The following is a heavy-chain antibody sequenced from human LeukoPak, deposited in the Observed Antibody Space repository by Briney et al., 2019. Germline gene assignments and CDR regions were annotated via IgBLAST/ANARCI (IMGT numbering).Heavy chain of an antibody. J-gene: IGHJ5*02. V-gene: IGHV3-23*01. CDR2: ISGTDDHT. CDR3: AKDQRYCSGGGCYGWLDP. Sequence: GSLRLSCAASGFTFSNYAMSWVRQAPGKGLEWVSSISGTDDHTYYADSVKGRFTISRDNSWNTLYLQMNSLRAEDTAIYYCAKDQRYCSGGGCYGWLDPWGQGTLVTVSS. CDR1: GFTFSNYA. D-gene: IGHD2-15*01.